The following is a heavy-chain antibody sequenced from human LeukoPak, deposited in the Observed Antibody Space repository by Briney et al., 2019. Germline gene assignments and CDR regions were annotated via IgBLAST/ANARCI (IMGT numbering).Heavy chain of an antibody. J-gene: IGHJ5*02. CDR1: GFTFSYYT. CDR2: ISYDGTNK. Sequence: GGFLRLSCAVSGFTFSYYTVHWVRQAPGKGLQWVAVISYDGTNKYYADSVRGRFTISRDNSKNTLFLQMNSLRAEDTAVYFCAGQSGYYDVVTGGLDLWGQGTLGTVSS. CDR3: AGQSGYYDVVTGGLDL. V-gene: IGHV3-30-3*01. D-gene: IGHD3-9*01.